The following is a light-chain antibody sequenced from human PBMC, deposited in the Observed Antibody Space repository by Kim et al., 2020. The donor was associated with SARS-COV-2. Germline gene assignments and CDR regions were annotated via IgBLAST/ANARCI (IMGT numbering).Light chain of an antibody. CDR1: KLGDKY. CDR3: QAWDSSVV. CDR2: QDS. J-gene: IGLJ2*01. V-gene: IGLV3-1*01. Sequence: SVSVSPGQTASITCSGDKLGDKYACWYQQKPGQSPVLVIYQDSKRPSGIPERFSGSNSGNTATLTISGTQAMDEADYYCQAWDSSVVFGGGTKLTVL.